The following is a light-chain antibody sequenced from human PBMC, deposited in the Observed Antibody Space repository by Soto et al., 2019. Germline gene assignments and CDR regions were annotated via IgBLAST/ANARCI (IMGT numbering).Light chain of an antibody. Sequence: QSALTQPASVSGSPGQSITISCTGTSSDVGSYNLVSWYQQHPGKAPKLMIYEGSKRPSGVSNRFSGSKSGNMDSLTISGLQAEDEADYYCCSYAGSSIHVVFGGGTKLTVL. CDR2: EGS. J-gene: IGLJ2*01. V-gene: IGLV2-23*01. CDR1: SSDVGSYNL. CDR3: CSYAGSSIHVV.